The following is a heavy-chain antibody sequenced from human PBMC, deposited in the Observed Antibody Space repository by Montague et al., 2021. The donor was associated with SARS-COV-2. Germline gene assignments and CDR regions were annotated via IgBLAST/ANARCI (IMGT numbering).Heavy chain of an antibody. V-gene: IGHV4-59*01. CDR2: IYYSGST. D-gene: IGHD2-8*01. CDR3: ARLLRSCTNGVCRTYYYYAMDV. CDR1: GGSISGYY. J-gene: IGHJ6*02. Sequence: SETLSLTCTVSGGSISGYYWSWIRQPPGKGLEWIGYIYYSGSTKYNPXXXSRVTVSVDRSKNQVSLRLSSVTAADTAVYYCARLLRSCTNGVCRTYYYYAMDVWGQGTTVTVSS.